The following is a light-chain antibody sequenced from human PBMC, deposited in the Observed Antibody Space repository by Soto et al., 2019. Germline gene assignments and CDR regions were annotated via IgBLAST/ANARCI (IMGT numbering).Light chain of an antibody. J-gene: IGKJ1*01. CDR2: WAS. Sequence: DIVMTQSPDSLAVSLGERATINCKSSQSVLYSSNDKNFLSWYQQKPGQPPKLIIYWASTRESGVPDRFSGSGSGTDFTLTISSLQAEDVAVYYCHQYDSTPWTFGQGTKVEIK. V-gene: IGKV4-1*01. CDR1: QSVLYSSNDKNF. CDR3: HQYDSTPWT.